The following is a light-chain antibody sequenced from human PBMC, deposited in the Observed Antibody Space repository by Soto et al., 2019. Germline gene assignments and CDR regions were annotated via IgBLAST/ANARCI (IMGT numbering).Light chain of an antibody. Sequence: EIVMTQSPATLSVSPGERATLSCRASQSVSSNLAGYQQKPCQAPRLLIYGASTRATSIPARFSGSESGTEFTRTTSSRQSADFAVYYCQEHNNWPPFTFGQGTKLAIK. V-gene: IGKV3-15*01. J-gene: IGKJ2*01. CDR3: QEHNNWPPFT. CDR1: QSVSSN. CDR2: GAS.